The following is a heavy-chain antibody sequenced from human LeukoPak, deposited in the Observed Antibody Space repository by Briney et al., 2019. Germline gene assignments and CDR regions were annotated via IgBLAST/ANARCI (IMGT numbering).Heavy chain of an antibody. Sequence: PSETLSLTCTVSGYSISSGYYWGWIRQPPGKGLEWIGSIYYSGSTYYNPFLKSRVTISVDTSKNQFSLKLSSVTAADTAVYYCARRRSARDAFDIWGQGTMVTVSS. CDR1: GYSISSGYY. CDR3: ARRRSARDAFDI. V-gene: IGHV4-38-2*02. D-gene: IGHD3-16*02. J-gene: IGHJ3*02. CDR2: IYYSGST.